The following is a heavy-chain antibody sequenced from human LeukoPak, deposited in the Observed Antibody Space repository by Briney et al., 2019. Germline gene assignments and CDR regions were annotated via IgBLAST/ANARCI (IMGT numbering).Heavy chain of an antibody. Sequence: GGSQRLSCVASGLTFSSYWMTWVRQAPGKGLEWVANIKQDGSEKYYVDYVKGRFTISRDNAKNSLYLQMNSLRAEDTAVYHCARISLDAFDIWGQGTMVTVSS. CDR2: IKQDGSEK. CDR1: GLTFSSYW. J-gene: IGHJ3*02. V-gene: IGHV3-7*04. CDR3: ARISLDAFDI.